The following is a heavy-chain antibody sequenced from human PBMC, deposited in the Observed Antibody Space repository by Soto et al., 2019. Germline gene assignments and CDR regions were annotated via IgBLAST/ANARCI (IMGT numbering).Heavy chain of an antibody. Sequence: PGGSLRLSCAASGFTFSNAWMSWVRQAPGKGLEWVGRIKSKADGGTTDYAAPVKGRFTISRDNSKNTLYLQMNSLRAEDTAVYYCANGDETSSGWYYNYWGQGTLVTVSS. CDR3: ANGDETSSGWYYNY. CDR1: GFTFSNAW. J-gene: IGHJ4*02. V-gene: IGHV3-15*01. CDR2: IKSKADGGTT. D-gene: IGHD6-19*01.